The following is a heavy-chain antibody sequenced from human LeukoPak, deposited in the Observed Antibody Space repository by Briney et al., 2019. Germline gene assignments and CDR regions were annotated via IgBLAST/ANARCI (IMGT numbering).Heavy chain of an antibody. V-gene: IGHV3-11*04. CDR1: GDYH. CDR2: IGVGDSPI. D-gene: IGHD4-17*01. CDR3: AKATDAFDI. Sequence: GGSLRLSCAASGDYHVSWIRQAPGKGLEWVSYIGVGDSPIHYADSVKGRFTISRDNAKNSVYLQMNSLRAEDTAVYYCAKATDAFDIWGQGTMVTVSS. J-gene: IGHJ3*02.